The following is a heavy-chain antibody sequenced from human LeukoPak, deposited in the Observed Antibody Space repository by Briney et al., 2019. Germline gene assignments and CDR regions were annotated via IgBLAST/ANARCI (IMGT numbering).Heavy chain of an antibody. J-gene: IGHJ4*02. CDR2: ISGSGSST. V-gene: IGHV3-23*01. D-gene: IGHD6-19*01. Sequence: GGSLRLSCAASGFTFSNFAMTWVRQAPGKGLEWVSVISGSGSSTYYADSVKGRFTISRDSSKKTLYLQMNSLRVEDTAVYYCAKQIGGVGSNGWYGMDYWRQGTLVTVSS. CDR3: AKQIGGVGSNGWYGMDY. CDR1: GFTFSNFA.